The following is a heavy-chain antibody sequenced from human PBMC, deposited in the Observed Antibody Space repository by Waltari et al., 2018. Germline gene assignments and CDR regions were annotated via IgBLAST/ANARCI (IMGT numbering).Heavy chain of an antibody. CDR2: INAGNGKK. CDR1: GYTFTSYA. J-gene: IGHJ4*02. Sequence: QVQLVQSGAEVKKPGASVKVSCKASGYTFTSYAMHWVRQAPGQRLEWMGWINAGNGKKKYSQKLQGRVTITRDTSASTAYMELSSLRSEDTAVYYCARDRDIVVVPANFYFDYWGQGTLVTVSS. D-gene: IGHD2-2*01. V-gene: IGHV1-3*01. CDR3: ARDRDIVVVPANFYFDY.